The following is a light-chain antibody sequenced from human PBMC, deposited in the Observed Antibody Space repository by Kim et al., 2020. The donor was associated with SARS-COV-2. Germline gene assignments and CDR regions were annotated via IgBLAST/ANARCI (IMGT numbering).Light chain of an antibody. J-gene: IGKJ5*01. CDR3: QQRANWPIT. CDR2: DAS. Sequence: LSPAERATLSCRASQSVSSNLAWYQQKPGQAPRLLLYDASNRATGIPARFSGSGSGTDFTLTISSLEPEDFAVYYCQQRANWPITFGQGTRLEIK. CDR1: QSVSSN. V-gene: IGKV3-11*01.